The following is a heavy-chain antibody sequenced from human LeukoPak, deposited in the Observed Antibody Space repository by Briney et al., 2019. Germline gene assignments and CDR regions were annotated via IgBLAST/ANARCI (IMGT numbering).Heavy chain of an antibody. D-gene: IGHD4-11*01. CDR3: ATGIRPPSYSNYVSIGYYYMDV. V-gene: IGHV1-69*05. Sequence: SVKVSCKASGGTFSSYAISWVRQAPGQGLEWMGGIIPIFGTANYAQRFQGRVTITTDESTSTAYMELSSLRSEDTAVYYCATGIRPPSYSNYVSIGYYYMDVWGKGTTVTVSS. J-gene: IGHJ6*03. CDR2: IIPIFGTA. CDR1: GGTFSSYA.